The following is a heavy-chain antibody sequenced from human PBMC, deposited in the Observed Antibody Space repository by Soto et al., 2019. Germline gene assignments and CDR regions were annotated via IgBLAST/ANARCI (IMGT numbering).Heavy chain of an antibody. Sequence: QVQLQESGPGLVKPSQTLSLTCTVSGGSISSGDYYWSWIRQPPGKGLEWIGYIYYSGSTYYNPSIKSRVTISVDTSKNQFSLKLSSVTAADTAVYYCARVLHYYGSNYGMDVWGQGTTVTVSS. D-gene: IGHD3-10*01. CDR1: GGSISSGDYY. CDR3: ARVLHYYGSNYGMDV. CDR2: IYYSGST. V-gene: IGHV4-30-4*01. J-gene: IGHJ6*02.